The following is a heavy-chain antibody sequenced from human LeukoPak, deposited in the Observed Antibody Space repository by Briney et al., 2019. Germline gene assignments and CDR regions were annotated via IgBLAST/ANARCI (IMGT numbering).Heavy chain of an antibody. CDR2: INHSGST. Sequence: SETLSLTCAVYGGSFSGYYWSWIRQPPGKGLEWIGEINHSGSTNYNPSLKSRVTISVDTSKNQFSLKLSSVTAADTAVYYCARVTWTQLWSAFDPWGQGTLVTVSS. J-gene: IGHJ5*02. V-gene: IGHV4-34*01. D-gene: IGHD5-18*01. CDR1: GGSFSGYY. CDR3: ARVTWTQLWSAFDP.